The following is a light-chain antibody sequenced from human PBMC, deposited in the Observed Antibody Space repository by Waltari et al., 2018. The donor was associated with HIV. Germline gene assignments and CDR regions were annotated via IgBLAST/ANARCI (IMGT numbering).Light chain of an antibody. J-gene: IGKJ4*01. CDR3: MQGLQIPLT. Sequence: IVLIKFPLSLSVTLGGRASIPVRSNQSLLHGGGYNFLDCYMQKPGQSPQVLIYLAYNRASVVPARFSGSGYATDFTLKISRVEAEDVGFYYCMQGLQIPLTFGGGTKVEIK. V-gene: IGKV2-28*01. CDR2: LAY. CDR1: QSLLHGGGYNF.